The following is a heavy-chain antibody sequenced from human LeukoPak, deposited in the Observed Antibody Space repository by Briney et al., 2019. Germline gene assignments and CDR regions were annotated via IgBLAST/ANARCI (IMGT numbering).Heavy chain of an antibody. CDR1: GYTFTSYY. D-gene: IGHD1-1*01. CDR3: ARAVNWHDDDWFDP. V-gene: IGHV1-8*01. J-gene: IGHJ5*02. Sequence: ASVKVSCKASGYTFTSYYINWVRQATGQGPEWMGWMNPNSGNTDYAQRFQGRVTMTRNTSISTAYMELSSLRSEDTAVYYCARAVNWHDDDWFDPWGQGTLVTVSS. CDR2: MNPNSGNT.